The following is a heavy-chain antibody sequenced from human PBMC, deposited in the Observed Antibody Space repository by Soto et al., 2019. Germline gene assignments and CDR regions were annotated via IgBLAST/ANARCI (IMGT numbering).Heavy chain of an antibody. CDR1: GGNFTNSG. CDR2: IIPLFGTT. V-gene: IGHV1-69*13. D-gene: IGHD6-13*01. Sequence: SVKVSCKASGGNFTNSGISWVRQAPGQGLEWMGGIIPLFGTTNYAHKFRGRVTVTADESTSTVYMELNSLRSEDAAMYYCARAHGTSWYNWFDPWGQGTLLTVSS. CDR3: ARAHGTSWYNWFDP. J-gene: IGHJ5*02.